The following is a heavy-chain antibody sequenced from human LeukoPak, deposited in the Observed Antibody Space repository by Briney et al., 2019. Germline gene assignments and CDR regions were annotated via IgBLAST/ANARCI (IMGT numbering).Heavy chain of an antibody. V-gene: IGHV3-9*01. CDR2: ISWNSGSI. J-gene: IGHJ4*02. CDR1: GFTFDDYA. Sequence: PGGSLRLSCAASGFTFDDYAMHWVRQAPGKGLEWVSGISWNSGSIGYADSVKGRFTISRDNAKNSLYLQMNSLRAEDTALYYCAKDMGRGAAAGPGYWGQGTLVTVSS. CDR3: AKDMGRGAAAGPGY. D-gene: IGHD6-13*01.